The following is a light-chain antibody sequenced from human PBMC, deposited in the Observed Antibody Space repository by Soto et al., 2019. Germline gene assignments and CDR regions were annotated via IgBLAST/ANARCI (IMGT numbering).Light chain of an antibody. J-gene: IGLJ1*01. CDR3: SSYTTSNTRQIV. V-gene: IGLV2-14*03. CDR2: DVS. Sequence: QSVLTQPASVSGSPGQSITISCTGTSSDVGGYNYVSWYQHHPGKAPKLLIYDVSNRPSGVSIRFSASKSDNTASLTISGLQPEDEADYHCSSYTTSNTRQIVFGTGTKLTVL. CDR1: SSDVGGYNY.